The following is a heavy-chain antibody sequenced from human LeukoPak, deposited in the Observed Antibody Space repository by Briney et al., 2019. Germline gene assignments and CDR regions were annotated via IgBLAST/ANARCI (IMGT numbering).Heavy chain of an antibody. V-gene: IGHV3-74*01. CDR3: ARAGVVPAAPLFDP. Sequence: PGGSLRLSCAASGFTFSSYWMHWVRQAPGKGLVCFSRINSDGSSTSYADYVKRRFTSSRDNAKNTLYLQMNSLRAEDTAVYYCARAGVVPAAPLFDPWGQGTLVTVSS. CDR2: INSDGSST. J-gene: IGHJ5*02. CDR1: GFTFSSYW. D-gene: IGHD2-2*01.